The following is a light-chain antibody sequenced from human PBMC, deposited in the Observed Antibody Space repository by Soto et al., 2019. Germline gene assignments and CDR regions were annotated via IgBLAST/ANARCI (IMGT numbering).Light chain of an antibody. Sequence: QSVLTQPPSVSGAPGQRVTISCTGSSSNIGAGYDVHWYQQLPGTAPKLLIYANSNRPSGVPDRFSGSKSGTSASLAITGLQSEDEADYYCQSYDSSLSALYVFGTGTKVTFL. J-gene: IGLJ1*01. CDR3: QSYDSSLSALYV. CDR2: ANS. CDR1: SSNIGAGYD. V-gene: IGLV1-40*01.